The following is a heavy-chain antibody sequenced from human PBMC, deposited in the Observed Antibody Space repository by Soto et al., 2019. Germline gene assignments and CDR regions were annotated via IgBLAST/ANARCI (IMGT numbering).Heavy chain of an antibody. CDR3: ARSSGYYSVEH. CDR1: GYTFTRYA. Sequence: QVQLVQSGAEVKKPGASVKVSCKASGYTFTRYAMHGVRQAPGQRLEWMGWINAGNGNTKYSQQLQGRVTITRDTSASTAYMELRSLRSVDTAVYYCARSSGYYSVEHWGQGTRVSVSS. V-gene: IGHV1-3*01. D-gene: IGHD3-22*01. CDR2: INAGNGNT. J-gene: IGHJ4*02.